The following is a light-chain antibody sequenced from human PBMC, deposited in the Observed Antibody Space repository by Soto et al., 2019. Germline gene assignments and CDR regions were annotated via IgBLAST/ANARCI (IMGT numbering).Light chain of an antibody. Sequence: QSALTQPASVSGSPGQSITISCTGTSSDVGNYNSVSWYQQHLGKAPKLMIYEVSKRPSGVSNHFSGSKSGNTASLTISGLQAEDEADYYCCSYAGSSTFGFGTGTKVTV. CDR3: CSYAGSSTFG. CDR2: EVS. J-gene: IGLJ1*01. CDR1: SSDVGNYNS. V-gene: IGLV2-23*02.